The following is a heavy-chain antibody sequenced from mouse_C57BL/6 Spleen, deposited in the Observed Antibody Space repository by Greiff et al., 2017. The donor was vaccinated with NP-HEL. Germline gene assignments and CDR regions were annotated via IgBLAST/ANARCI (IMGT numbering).Heavy chain of an antibody. CDR1: GFSLTSYG. J-gene: IGHJ4*01. D-gene: IGHD1-3*01. V-gene: IGHV2-5*01. CDR3: AKNFKGDAMDY. Sequence: VKLLESGPGLVQPSQSLSITCTVSGFSLTSYGVPWVRQSPGKGLEWLGVIWRGGSTDYNAAFMSRLSITKDNSKSQVFFKMNSLQADDTAIYYCAKNFKGDAMDYWGQGTSVTVSS. CDR2: IWRGGST.